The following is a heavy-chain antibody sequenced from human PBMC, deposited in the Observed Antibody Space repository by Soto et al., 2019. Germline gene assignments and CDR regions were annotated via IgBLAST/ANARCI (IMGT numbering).Heavy chain of an antibody. CDR3: AHRHGRAGTGPLET. V-gene: IGHV2-5*02. Sequence: QITLKESSPTLVKPTQTLTLTCSFSGFSVSTPGVGVGWIRQPPGKALEWLALIYWDDDKRYSPSLKSRLTTXKXTXXHQVVLTMTNIDTVDTAPHYCAHRHGRAGTGPLETWGQGTLVTVSS. D-gene: IGHD3-9*01. CDR2: IYWDDDK. J-gene: IGHJ5*02. CDR1: GFSVSTPGVG.